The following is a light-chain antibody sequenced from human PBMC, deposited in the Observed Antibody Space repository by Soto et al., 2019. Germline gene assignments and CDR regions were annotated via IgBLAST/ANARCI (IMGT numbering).Light chain of an antibody. CDR3: HRHNSWPPGT. CDR2: GAS. CDR1: QSVNIY. Sequence: EIAMSKSPATLSVYKGERATLSCRASQSVNIYLAWYQLKPGPAPRLLIFGASYRATGVPARFSGSGSGTELNLTLSSLQSEDVAFYYCHRHNSWPPGTFGEGTNVDNK. V-gene: IGKV3D-15*01. J-gene: IGKJ2*01.